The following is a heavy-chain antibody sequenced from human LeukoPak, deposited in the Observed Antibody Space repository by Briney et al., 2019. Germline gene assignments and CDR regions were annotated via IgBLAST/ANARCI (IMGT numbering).Heavy chain of an antibody. Sequence: PSETLSLTCTVSGGSVSSYYWSWIRQPPGKGLEWIGYIYYSGSTNYNPSLKSRVTISVDTSKNQFSLKLSSVTAADTAVYYCARDLGYGSSRGPLDYWGQGTLVTVSS. CDR3: ARDLGYGSSRGPLDY. CDR1: GGSVSSYY. V-gene: IGHV4-59*02. D-gene: IGHD6-6*01. J-gene: IGHJ4*02. CDR2: IYYSGST.